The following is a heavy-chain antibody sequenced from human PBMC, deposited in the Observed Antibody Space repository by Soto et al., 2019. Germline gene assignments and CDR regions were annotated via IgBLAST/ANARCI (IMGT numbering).Heavy chain of an antibody. CDR2: INAGNGNT. CDR1: GYTFTSYA. J-gene: IGHJ4*02. D-gene: IGHD2-21*01. CDR3: ARGGEPIDY. Sequence: QVQLVQSGAEEKKPGASVKVSCKASGYTFTSYAMHWVRQAPGQRLEWMGWINAGNGNTKYSQKFQGRVTITRDTSASTAYLGQCSMSSEDMAVYYCARGGEPIDYWGQGTLVTVSS. V-gene: IGHV1-3*05.